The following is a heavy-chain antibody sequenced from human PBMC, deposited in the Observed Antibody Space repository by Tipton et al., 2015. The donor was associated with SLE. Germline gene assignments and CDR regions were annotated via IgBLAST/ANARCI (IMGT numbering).Heavy chain of an antibody. CDR1: GGSISSYY. D-gene: IGHD6-13*01. V-gene: IGHV4-4*07. J-gene: IGHJ4*02. CDR3: ARDEAAAGRPFDY. Sequence: TLSLTCTVSGGSISSYYWSGIRQPAGKGLEWIGRIYTSGSTNYNPSLKSRVTMSVDTSKNQFSLKLSSVTAADTAVYYCARDEAAAGRPFDYWGQGTLVTVSS. CDR2: IYTSGST.